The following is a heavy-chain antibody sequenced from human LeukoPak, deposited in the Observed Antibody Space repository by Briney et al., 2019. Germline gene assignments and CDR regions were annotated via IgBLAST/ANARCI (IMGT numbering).Heavy chain of an antibody. CDR2: IYYSGST. J-gene: IGHJ4*02. V-gene: IGHV4-61*08. CDR3: ARDSVYYDSSGYYSTELYFDY. Sequence: SETLSLTCTVSGGSISSGDSYWSWIRQPPGKGLEWIGYIYYSGSTNYNPSLKSRVTISVDTSKNQFSLKLSSVTAADTAVYYCARDSVYYDSSGYYSTELYFDYWGQGTLVTVSS. CDR1: GGSISSGDSY. D-gene: IGHD3-22*01.